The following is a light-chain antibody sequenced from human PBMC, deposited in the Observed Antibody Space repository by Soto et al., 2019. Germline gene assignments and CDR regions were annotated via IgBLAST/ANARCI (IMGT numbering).Light chain of an antibody. CDR3: CSYAGTYTYV. V-gene: IGLV2-11*01. CDR2: DVN. Sequence: QSALTQPRSVSGSPGQSVTISCTVTSSDVGGYNYVSWYQQHPGKAPKLMIYDVNKRPSGVPDRFSGSKSGSTASLTISGLQSEDEADYFCCSYAGTYTYVFGTGTKVTVL. CDR1: SSDVGGYNY. J-gene: IGLJ1*01.